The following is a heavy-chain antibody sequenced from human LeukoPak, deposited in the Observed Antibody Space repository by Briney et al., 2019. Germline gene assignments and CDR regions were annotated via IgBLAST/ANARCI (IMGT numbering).Heavy chain of an antibody. D-gene: IGHD6-13*01. J-gene: IGHJ5*02. CDR2: IDSTGTTI. CDR1: GFIFSSYE. Sequence: GGSLRLSCAASGFIFSSYEMNWVRQAPGKGLGFVSYIDSTGTTIYYADSVKGRFTISRDNAKNSLYLQMNSLTAEDTAGYYCAREGRAAAGTDWFDPWGQGTLVTVSS. V-gene: IGHV3-48*03. CDR3: AREGRAAAGTDWFDP.